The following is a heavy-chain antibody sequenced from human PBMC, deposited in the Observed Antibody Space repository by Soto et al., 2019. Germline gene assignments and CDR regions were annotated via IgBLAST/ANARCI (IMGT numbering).Heavy chain of an antibody. D-gene: IGHD1-26*01. Sequence: GGSLRLSCAASGFTFSSYAMSWVRQAPGKGLEWVSAISGSGGSTYYADSVKGRFTISRDNSKNTLYLQMNSLRAEDTAVYYCAKAGATPYYYYYGMDVWGQGTTVTVSS. V-gene: IGHV3-23*01. CDR1: GFTFSSYA. CDR3: AKAGATPYYYYYGMDV. CDR2: ISGSGGST. J-gene: IGHJ6*02.